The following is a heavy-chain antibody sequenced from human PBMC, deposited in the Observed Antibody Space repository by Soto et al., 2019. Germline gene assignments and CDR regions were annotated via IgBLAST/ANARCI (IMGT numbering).Heavy chain of an antibody. D-gene: IGHD3-22*01. CDR2: VSYDGDNE. Sequence: GGSLRLSCVASGFTFSNYAMHWVRQAPGKGLEWVAIVSYDGDNEYYADSVRGRFFISRDNSRNTLYQQTSSLRHEDTAVYYCARGDYYDSSGPFSDAFDIWGQGTMVTVSS. CDR1: GFTFSNYA. V-gene: IGHV3-30*03. J-gene: IGHJ3*02. CDR3: ARGDYYDSSGPFSDAFDI.